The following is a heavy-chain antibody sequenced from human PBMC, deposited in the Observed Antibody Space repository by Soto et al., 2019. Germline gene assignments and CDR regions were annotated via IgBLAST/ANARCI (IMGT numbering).Heavy chain of an antibody. CDR1: GSSVSGGIYY. D-gene: IGHD1-26*01. CDR3: ARDMHAGFTHYFDP. CDR2: IYNSKTT. Sequence: SETLSLTCTVSGSSVSGGIYYWTWIRQPPGKGLEWIGYIYNSKTTNYNASLRSRVTISMDTSKNQLSLKLTSMTAADTAVYYCARDMHAGFTHYFDPWGQGTLVTVSS. J-gene: IGHJ5*02. V-gene: IGHV4-61*01.